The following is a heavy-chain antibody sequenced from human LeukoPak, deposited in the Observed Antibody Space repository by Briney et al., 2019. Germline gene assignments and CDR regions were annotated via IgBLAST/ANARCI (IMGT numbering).Heavy chain of an antibody. J-gene: IGHJ5*02. CDR2: ISSSSSYI. CDR3: AREVSDCDILTGYYNNWFDP. D-gene: IGHD3-9*01. CDR1: GCTFSSYS. V-gene: IGHV3-21*01. Sequence: GGSLRLSCAASGCTFSSYSMNWVRQAPGKGLEWVSSISSSSSYIYYADSVKGRFTISRDNAKNSLYLQMNSLRAEDTAVYYCAREVSDCDILTGYYNNWFDPWGQGTLVTVSS.